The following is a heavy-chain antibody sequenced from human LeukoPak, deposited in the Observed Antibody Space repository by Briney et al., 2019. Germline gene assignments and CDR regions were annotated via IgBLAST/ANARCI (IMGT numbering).Heavy chain of an antibody. CDR3: VRDRGTYRPIDY. J-gene: IGHJ4*02. V-gene: IGHV3-21*04. CDR2: ISYTGTYI. Sequence: GGSLRLSCAASAFSLNAYNMNWVRQAPGKGLKWVSSISYTGTYIYYADSVKGRFTISRDNARNSLYLQMNSLRAEDTAIYYCVRDRGTYRPIDYWGQGTLVTVSS. D-gene: IGHD1-26*01. CDR1: AFSLNAYN.